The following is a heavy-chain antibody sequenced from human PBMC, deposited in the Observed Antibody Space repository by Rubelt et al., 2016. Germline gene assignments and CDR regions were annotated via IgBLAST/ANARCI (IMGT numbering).Heavy chain of an antibody. Sequence: QVQLQESGPGLVKPSETLSLTCTVSGGSISSYYWSWIRQPPGKGLEWIGYIYYSGGTNYNPPLKGRVTMSVDTSKNQVSLKLGSGTAADTAVYYCAGHPSRDWFDPWGQGTLSPSPQ. V-gene: IGHV4-59*08. CDR2: IYYSGGT. CDR3: AGHPSRDWFDP. CDR1: GGSISSYY. J-gene: IGHJ5*02. D-gene: IGHD6-13*01.